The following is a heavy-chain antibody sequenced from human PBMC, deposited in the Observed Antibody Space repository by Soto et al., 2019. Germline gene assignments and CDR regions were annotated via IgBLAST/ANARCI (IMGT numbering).Heavy chain of an antibody. J-gene: IGHJ5*02. CDR1: GVDFRGSY. D-gene: IGHD3-16*02. Sequence: GGSLRLSCVGSGVDFRGSYMNWIRQAPGKGLEWISYISDTGRTIHYADSVKGRFVISRDNSRDSLYLQMNDLRADDTAIYYCAGFKEGKIVGLRWLDPWGQGTRVTVSS. CDR2: ISDTGRTI. V-gene: IGHV3-11*01. CDR3: AGFKEGKIVGLRWLDP.